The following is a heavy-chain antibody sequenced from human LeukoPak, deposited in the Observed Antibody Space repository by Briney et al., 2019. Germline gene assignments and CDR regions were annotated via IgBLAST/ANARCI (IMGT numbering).Heavy chain of an antibody. CDR1: GFTFNSYG. V-gene: IGHV3-30*02. Sequence: PGGSLRLSCAASGFTFNSYGMHWVRQAPGKGLEWVAFIRYDGSNKYYADSVKGRFTISRDNSKNTLYLQMNSLRAEDTAMYYCAITIRGLEYFQHWGQGTLVTVSS. D-gene: IGHD3-10*01. CDR3: AITIRGLEYFQH. CDR2: IRYDGSNK. J-gene: IGHJ1*01.